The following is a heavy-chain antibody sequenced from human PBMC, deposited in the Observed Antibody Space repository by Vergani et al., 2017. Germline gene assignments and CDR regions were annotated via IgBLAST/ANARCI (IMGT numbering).Heavy chain of an antibody. Sequence: QVQLVQSGAEVKKPGSSVKVSCKASGVTFSNYVINWIRQAPGQGLEWMGGIMPILGTPYYAQNFQGRVTITADGSTRTANMELSSLRSEDTAVYYCAKEYCTSASCYALPFDIWGQGTMVTVSS. D-gene: IGHD2-2*01. J-gene: IGHJ3*02. CDR3: AKEYCTSASCYALPFDI. CDR2: IMPILGTP. V-gene: IGHV1-69*01. CDR1: GVTFSNYV.